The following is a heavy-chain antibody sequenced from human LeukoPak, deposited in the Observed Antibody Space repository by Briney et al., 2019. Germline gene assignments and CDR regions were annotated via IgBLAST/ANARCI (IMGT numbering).Heavy chain of an antibody. J-gene: IGHJ4*02. CDR1: GYSFTSYW. Sequence: GESLKISCKGSGYSFTSYWIGWVRQMPGKGLEWMGIIYPGDSDTRYSPSFQGQVTISADKSISTAYLQWSSLRASDTAMYYCARLHDYGDYGRDYFDYWGQGTLVTVSS. D-gene: IGHD4-17*01. CDR2: IYPGDSDT. CDR3: ARLHDYGDYGRDYFDY. V-gene: IGHV5-51*01.